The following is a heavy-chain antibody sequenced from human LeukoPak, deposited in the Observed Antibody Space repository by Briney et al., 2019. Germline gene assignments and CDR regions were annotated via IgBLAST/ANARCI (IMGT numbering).Heavy chain of an antibody. D-gene: IGHD6-19*01. CDR3: ARDSSSGPPPDY. CDR2: ISSYSSYI. Sequence: GGSLRLSCAASGFTFSSYSINWVRQAPGQGLEWVSSISSYSSYIYYADSVKGRFTISRDNAKNSLYLQMNSLRAEDTAVYYCARDSSSGPPPDYWGQGTLVTVSS. CDR1: GFTFSSYS. V-gene: IGHV3-21*01. J-gene: IGHJ4*02.